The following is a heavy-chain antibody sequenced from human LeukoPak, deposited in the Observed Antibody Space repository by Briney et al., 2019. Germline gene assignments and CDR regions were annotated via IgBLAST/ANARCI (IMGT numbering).Heavy chain of an antibody. D-gene: IGHD3-22*01. J-gene: IGHJ4*02. Sequence: GGSLRLSCAASGFTFDDYGMCWVRQAPGKGLEWVSGINWNGGSTGYADSVKGRFTISRDNAKNSLYLQMNSRRAEDTALYHCVKGYYTYFDYWGQGTLVTVSS. CDR2: INWNGGST. V-gene: IGHV3-20*01. CDR1: GFTFDDYG. CDR3: VKGYYTYFDY.